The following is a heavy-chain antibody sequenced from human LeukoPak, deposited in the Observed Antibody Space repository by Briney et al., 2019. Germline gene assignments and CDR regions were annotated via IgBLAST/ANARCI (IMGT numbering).Heavy chain of an antibody. D-gene: IGHD6-13*01. CDR2: ISGSGGST. Sequence: PGGSLRLSCEVSGFSFSNFAMSWVRQAAGKGLEWVSAISGSGGSTYYAGSVQGRFTISRDNSKNTLYLQMNRLRAEDTAVYSCARGLRAAAGTFGYYYHGMDAWGPGTTVTVSS. J-gene: IGHJ6*02. CDR3: ARGLRAAAGTFGYYYHGMDA. CDR1: GFSFSNFA. V-gene: IGHV3-23*01.